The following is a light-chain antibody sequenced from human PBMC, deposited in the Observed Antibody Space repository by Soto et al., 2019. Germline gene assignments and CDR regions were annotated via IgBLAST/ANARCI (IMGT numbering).Light chain of an antibody. V-gene: IGLV2-14*01. J-gene: IGLJ7*01. CDR2: EVS. Sequence: QSALTQPASVSGSPGQSITISCTGTSSDIGAYNYVSWYQQYPGKAPKLMIYEVSNRPSGVSNRFSGSKSGNTASLTISGLQAEDEADYYCSSYTTTSTAVFAGGTQLTVL. CDR3: SSYTTTSTAV. CDR1: SSDIGAYNY.